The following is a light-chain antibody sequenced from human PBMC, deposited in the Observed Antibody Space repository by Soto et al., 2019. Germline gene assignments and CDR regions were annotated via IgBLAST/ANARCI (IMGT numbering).Light chain of an antibody. CDR2: AAS. V-gene: IGKV3-20*01. Sequence: EIVLTQSPGTLSLSPGERATLSCRASQSVTSNYLAWYQQKPGQAPRILIFAASSRATGIPDRFSGSGSGTDFTLTISRLEPEDLAVYYCPQYDGSVWTFGQGTKVDIK. J-gene: IGKJ1*01. CDR3: PQYDGSVWT. CDR1: QSVTSNY.